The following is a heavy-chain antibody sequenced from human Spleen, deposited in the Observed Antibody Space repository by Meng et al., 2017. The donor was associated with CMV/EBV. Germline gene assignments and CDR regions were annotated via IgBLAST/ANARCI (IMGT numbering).Heavy chain of an antibody. Sequence: QVQLVESGGGVVQPGGSLRLSCAASGFTFSSYGMHWVRQAPGKGLEWVAVISYDGSNKYYADSVKGRFTISRDNSKNTLYLQMNSLRAEDTAVYYCAGEIEVSVYWGQGTLVTVSS. CDR1: GFTFSSYG. D-gene: IGHD3-16*02. J-gene: IGHJ4*02. CDR2: ISYDGSNK. CDR3: AGEIEVSVY. V-gene: IGHV3-30*19.